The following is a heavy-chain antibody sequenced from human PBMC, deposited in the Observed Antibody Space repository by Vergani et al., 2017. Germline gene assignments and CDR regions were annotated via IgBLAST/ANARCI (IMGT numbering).Heavy chain of an antibody. CDR1: GYSFTNYW. Sequence: EVQLVQSRVEVKKPGESLKISCTGSGYSFTNYWIGWVRQLPGKGLELLGIIYPGDSDTRYNPSFEGQVTIPADKSLSTAYLQWSSLKASDTAMYYCARHEGSGWYYFDYWGQGTLVTVSS. CDR3: ARHEGSGWYYFDY. D-gene: IGHD6-19*01. J-gene: IGHJ4*02. V-gene: IGHV5-51*01. CDR2: IYPGDSDT.